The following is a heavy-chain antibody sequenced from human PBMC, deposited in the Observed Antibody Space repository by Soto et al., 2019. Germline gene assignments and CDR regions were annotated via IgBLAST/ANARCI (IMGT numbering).Heavy chain of an antibody. CDR2: INPSAGST. CDR1: GYTFINNW. V-gene: IGHV1-46*01. D-gene: IGHD3-3*01. Sequence: QVQLVQSGAEVKKPGASVKVSCKASGYTFINNWIHWVRQAPGQGLEWLGLINPSAGSTIYAPRFQGRVTMTSDTSTGTLYMELTSLTSEDTAVYYCTRDLGVPDDYWGQGTLVTGSS. CDR3: TRDLGVPDDY. J-gene: IGHJ4*02.